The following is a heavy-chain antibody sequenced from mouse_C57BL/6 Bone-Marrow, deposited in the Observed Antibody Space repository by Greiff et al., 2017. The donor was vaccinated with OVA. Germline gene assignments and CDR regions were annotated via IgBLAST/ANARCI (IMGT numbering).Heavy chain of an antibody. CDR1: GYTFTSYW. Sequence: QVHVKQPGAELVKPGASVKLSCKASGYTFTSYWMHWVKQRPGQGLEWIGMIHPNSGSTNYNEKFKSKATLTVDKSSSTAYMQLSSLTSEDSAVYYCARGITTVFDYWGQGTTLTVSS. CDR3: ARGITTVFDY. CDR2: IHPNSGST. V-gene: IGHV1-64*01. J-gene: IGHJ2*01. D-gene: IGHD1-1*01.